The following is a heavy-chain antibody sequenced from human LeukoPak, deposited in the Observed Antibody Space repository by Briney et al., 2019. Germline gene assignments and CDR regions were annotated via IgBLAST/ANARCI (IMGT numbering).Heavy chain of an antibody. CDR3: ARGDYGDYVELDY. CDR2: IYSGGST. V-gene: IGHV3-66*01. D-gene: IGHD4-17*01. J-gene: IGHJ4*02. CDR1: GFTVSSNY. Sequence: GGSLRLSCAASGFTVSSNYMSWVRQAPGKGLEWVSVIYSGGSTYYADSVKGRFTISRDNSKNTLYLQMNSLRAEDTAVYYCARGDYGDYVELDYCGQGTLVTVSS.